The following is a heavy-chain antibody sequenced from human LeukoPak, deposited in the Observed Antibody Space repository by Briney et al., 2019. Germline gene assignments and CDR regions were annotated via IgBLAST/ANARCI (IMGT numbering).Heavy chain of an antibody. CDR3: AKDDGFCSGDSCSFFGY. D-gene: IGHD2-15*01. J-gene: IGHJ4*02. CDR1: GFAFSSFG. V-gene: IGHV3-23*01. CDR2: ISAGGENT. Sequence: GGSLRLSCAASGFAFSSFGMTWVRQAPGKGLEWVSTISAGGENTHYADSVKGRFTISRDNSKNTLYLQMNTLRAEDTALYYCAKDDGFCSGDSCSFFGYWGQGTLVTVSS.